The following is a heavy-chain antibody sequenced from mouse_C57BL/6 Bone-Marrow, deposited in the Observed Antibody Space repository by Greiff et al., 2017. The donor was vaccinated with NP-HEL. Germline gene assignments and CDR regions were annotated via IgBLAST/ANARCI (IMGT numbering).Heavy chain of an antibody. CDR1: GYTFTSYW. J-gene: IGHJ2*01. D-gene: IGHD1-1*01. CDR2: IHPNSGST. V-gene: IGHV1-64*01. CDR3: ARFYDYGGFDY. Sequence: QVQLQQPGAELVKPGASVKLSCKASGYTFTSYWMHWVKQRPGQGLAWIGMIHPNSGSTNYNEKFKSKATLTVDKSSSTADMQLSSLTSEDSAVYYCARFYDYGGFDYWGQGTTLTVSS.